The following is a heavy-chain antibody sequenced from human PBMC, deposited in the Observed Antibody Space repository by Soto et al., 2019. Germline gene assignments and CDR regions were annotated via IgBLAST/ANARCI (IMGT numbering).Heavy chain of an antibody. CDR1: GGTFSSYT. D-gene: IGHD2-2*03. J-gene: IGHJ5*02. Sequence: GASVKVSCKASGGTFSSYTISWVRQAPGQGLEWMGRVIPILGIANYAQKFQGRVTITADKSTSTAYMELSSLRSEDTAVYHCARDLSRLDIVVVPAAIYHWGQGTLVTVSS. V-gene: IGHV1-69*04. CDR3: ARDLSRLDIVVVPAAIYH. CDR2: VIPILGIA.